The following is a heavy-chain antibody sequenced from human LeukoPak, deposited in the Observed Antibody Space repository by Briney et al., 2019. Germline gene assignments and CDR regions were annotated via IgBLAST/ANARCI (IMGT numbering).Heavy chain of an antibody. D-gene: IGHD6-6*01. Sequence: SETLSLTCAVSGGSISSYYWSWIRQPPGKGLEWIGYIYYSGSTNYKPSLKSRVTISVDTSKNQFSLKLSSVTAADTAVYYCARGGGSSGSSRIKPLDYWGQGTLVTVSS. CDR1: GGSISSYY. V-gene: IGHV4-59*01. CDR3: ARGGGSSGSSRIKPLDY. CDR2: IYYSGST. J-gene: IGHJ4*02.